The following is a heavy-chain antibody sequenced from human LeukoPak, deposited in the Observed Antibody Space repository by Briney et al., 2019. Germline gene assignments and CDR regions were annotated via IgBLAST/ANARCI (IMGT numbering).Heavy chain of an antibody. CDR3: ASSSTSYCDFWSGYYFDY. Sequence: SETLSLTCTVSGGSFTSFYWSWIRQPAGKGLEWIGRFFSSGSTNYNPSLKSRVTISVDTSKNQFSLKLSSVTAADTAVYYCASSSTSYCDFWSGYYFDYWGQGTLVTVSS. V-gene: IGHV4-4*07. CDR1: GGSFTSFY. J-gene: IGHJ4*02. D-gene: IGHD3-3*01. CDR2: FFSSGST.